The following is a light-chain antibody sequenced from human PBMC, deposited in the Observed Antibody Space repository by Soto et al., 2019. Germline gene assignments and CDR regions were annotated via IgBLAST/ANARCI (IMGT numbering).Light chain of an antibody. V-gene: IGKV3-20*01. CDR1: QSVRSNY. CDR3: QQYASSPLT. J-gene: IGKJ4*01. CDR2: GAS. Sequence: EIVLTQSPGTLSLSSGERATLSCRASQSVRSNYLAWYQQKLGQAPRLLIYGASSRATGIPDRFGGSGSGTDFTLIISRLEPEDFAVYYCQQYASSPLTFGGGTKVEIK.